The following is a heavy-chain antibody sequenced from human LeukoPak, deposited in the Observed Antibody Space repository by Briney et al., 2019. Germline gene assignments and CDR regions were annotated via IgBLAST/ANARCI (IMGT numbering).Heavy chain of an antibody. CDR2: ISSSSSYI. J-gene: IGHJ4*02. CDR1: GFTFSSYS. Sequence: PGGSLRLSCAASGFTFSSYSMNWVRQAPGKGLEWVSSISSSSSYIYYADSVKGRFTISRDDSKNTVSLQMNSLRVEDAALYYCVPLPAGNFPGFDYWGQGTRVTVSS. V-gene: IGHV3-21*04. D-gene: IGHD1-7*01. CDR3: VPLPAGNFPGFDY.